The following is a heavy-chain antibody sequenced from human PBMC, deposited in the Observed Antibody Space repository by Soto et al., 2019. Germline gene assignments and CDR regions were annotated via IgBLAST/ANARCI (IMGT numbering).Heavy chain of an antibody. CDR1: GFSFSTYE. J-gene: IGHJ6*02. D-gene: IGHD2-15*01. V-gene: IGHV3-23*01. Sequence: EVQLLESGGGLVQPGGSLRLACDASGFSFSTYEMTWARQAPGKGLEWVAFINPSSGTTHYADSVKGRFTISRDNSKDTLYLQLPSRRVEDTAVYYCTKGGWLDVWGQGTTVTVSS. CDR3: TKGGWLDV. CDR2: INPSSGTT.